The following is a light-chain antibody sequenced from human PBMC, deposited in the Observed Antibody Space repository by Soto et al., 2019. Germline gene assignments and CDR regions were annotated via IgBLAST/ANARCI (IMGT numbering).Light chain of an antibody. CDR2: DAS. J-gene: IGKJ3*01. Sequence: EIVLTQSPATLSLSPGERATLSCRASQSVSSYLAWYQQKPGQAPRLLIYDASNRATGIPARFSGSGSGTEFTLTISSLQSEDFAVYYCQQYNNWPFTFGPGTKVDI. CDR1: QSVSSY. CDR3: QQYNNWPFT. V-gene: IGKV3-11*01.